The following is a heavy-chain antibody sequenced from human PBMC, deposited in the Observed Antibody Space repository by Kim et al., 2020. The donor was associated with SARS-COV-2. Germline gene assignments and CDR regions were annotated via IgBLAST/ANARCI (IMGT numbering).Heavy chain of an antibody. CDR3: ARGWELDY. CDR2: IYYSGST. V-gene: IGHV4-59*13. J-gene: IGHJ4*02. CDR1: GGSISSYY. Sequence: SETLSLTCTVSGGSISSYYWSWIRQPPGKGLEWIGYIYYSGSTNYNPSLKSRVTISVDTSKNQFSLKLSSVTAADTAVYYCARGWELDYWGQGTLVTVSS. D-gene: IGHD1-26*01.